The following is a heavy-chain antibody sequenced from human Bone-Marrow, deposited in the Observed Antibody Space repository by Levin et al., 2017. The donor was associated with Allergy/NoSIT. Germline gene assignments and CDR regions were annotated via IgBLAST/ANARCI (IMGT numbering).Heavy chain of an antibody. V-gene: IGHV3-21*01. Sequence: GESLKISCAASGFTFSSYSMNWVRQAPGKGLEWVSSISSSSSYIYYADSVKGRFTISRDNAKNSLYLQMNSLRAEDTAVYYCARVIVDIVVVPAAMDYYYMDVWGKGTTVTVSS. D-gene: IGHD2-2*03. CDR3: ARVIVDIVVVPAAMDYYYMDV. CDR2: ISSSSSYI. CDR1: GFTFSSYS. J-gene: IGHJ6*03.